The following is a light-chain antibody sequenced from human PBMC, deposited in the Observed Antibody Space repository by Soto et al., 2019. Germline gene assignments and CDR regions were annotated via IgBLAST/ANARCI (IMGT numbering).Light chain of an antibody. J-gene: IGLJ3*02. V-gene: IGLV1-44*01. Sequence: QSVLTQPPSVSGTPGQRVIISCSGSTSNIGANPVNWYQQLPGTAPKLLIYGSDRRPSGVPDRFSGSKSATSASLAISGLQSADEADYYCASWDDSQSGFGLFGGGTKVTVL. CDR2: GSD. CDR1: TSNIGANP. CDR3: ASWDDSQSGFGL.